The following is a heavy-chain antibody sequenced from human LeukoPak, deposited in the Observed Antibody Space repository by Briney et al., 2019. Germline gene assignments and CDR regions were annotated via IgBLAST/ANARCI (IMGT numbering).Heavy chain of an antibody. Sequence: SVKVSCKASGGTFSSYTISWVRRAPGQGLEWMGRIIPILGIANHAQKFQGRVTITADKSTSTAYMELSSLRSEDTAVYYCAREGGMVRGTNFYWGQGTLVTVSS. CDR3: AREGGMVRGTNFY. V-gene: IGHV1-69*04. J-gene: IGHJ4*02. D-gene: IGHD3-10*01. CDR2: IIPILGIA. CDR1: GGTFSSYT.